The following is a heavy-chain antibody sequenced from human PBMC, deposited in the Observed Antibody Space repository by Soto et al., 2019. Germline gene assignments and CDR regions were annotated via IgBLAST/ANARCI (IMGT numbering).Heavy chain of an antibody. V-gene: IGHV1-69*01. J-gene: IGHJ3*02. CDR3: ARPEEDYAYCGGDCYSDAFDI. D-gene: IGHD2-21*02. CDR1: GGTFSSYA. CDR2: IIAIFGTA. Sequence: QVQLVQSGAEVKKPGSSVKVSCKASGGTFSSYAISWVRQAPGQGLEWMGGIIAIFGTANYEQKFQGRVTITADESTRTDYMDLSSLRSEDTAVYYCARPEEDYAYCGGDCYSDAFDIWGQGTMVTVSS.